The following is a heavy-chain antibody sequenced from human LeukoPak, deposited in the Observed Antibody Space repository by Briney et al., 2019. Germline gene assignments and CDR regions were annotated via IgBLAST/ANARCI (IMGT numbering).Heavy chain of an antibody. CDR3: ARDRRTFKGGSYSEFDD. V-gene: IGHV4-4*07. CDR1: GGSISNYY. CDR2: VYASGST. Sequence: SETLSLTCTVSGGSISNYYWTWLRQPAGKGLEWLGRVYASGSTNYNPSLKSRVTTSVDTSKNQFSLNLTSVTAADTAVYYCARDRRTFKGGSYSEFDDWGQGSLVTVSS. J-gene: IGHJ4*02. D-gene: IGHD1-26*01.